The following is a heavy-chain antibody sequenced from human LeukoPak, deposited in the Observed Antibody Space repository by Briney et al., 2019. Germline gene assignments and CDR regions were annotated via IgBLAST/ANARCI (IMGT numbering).Heavy chain of an antibody. J-gene: IGHJ5*02. CDR3: ARSGSWYTNWFDP. V-gene: IGHV1-46*01. Sequence: ASVKVSCKASGYTFTSYYMHWVRQAPGQGLEWMGIINPSGGSTSYAQKFQGRVTMTRDTSRNQFSLKLSSVTAADTAVYYCARSGSWYTNWFDPWGQGTLVTVSS. CDR1: GYTFTSYY. CDR2: INPSGGST. D-gene: IGHD6-13*01.